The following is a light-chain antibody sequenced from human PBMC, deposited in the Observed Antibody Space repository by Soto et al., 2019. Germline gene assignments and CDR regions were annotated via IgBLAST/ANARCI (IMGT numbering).Light chain of an antibody. J-gene: IGKJ1*01. Sequence: EIVLTQSPGTLSLSPGERVTLSCRASQVVSTSYLAWYQQKPGQAPRLLIYGASSRATGIPDRFSGSASGTDFTLTINRLEPEDFAVYYCQQSGRSRWTFGQGTKVEIK. CDR1: QVVSTSY. V-gene: IGKV3-20*01. CDR2: GAS. CDR3: QQSGRSRWT.